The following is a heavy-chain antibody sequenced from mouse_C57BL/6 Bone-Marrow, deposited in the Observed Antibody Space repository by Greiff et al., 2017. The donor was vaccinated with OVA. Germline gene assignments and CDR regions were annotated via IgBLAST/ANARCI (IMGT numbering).Heavy chain of an antibody. CDR3: AAVVASYYAMDY. V-gene: IGHV1-69*01. CDR1: GYTFTSYW. J-gene: IGHJ4*01. CDR2: IDPSDSYT. Sequence: VQLQQPGAELVMPGASVKLSCKASGYTFTSYWMHWVKQRPGQGLEWIGEIDPSDSYTNYNQKFKGKSTLTVDKSSSTAYMQLSSPTSEDSAVYYCAAVVASYYAMDYWGQGTSVTVSS. D-gene: IGHD1-1*01.